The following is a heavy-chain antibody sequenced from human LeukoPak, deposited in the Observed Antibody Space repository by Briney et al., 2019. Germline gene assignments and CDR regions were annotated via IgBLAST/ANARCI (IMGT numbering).Heavy chain of an antibody. J-gene: IGHJ4*02. CDR2: GST. CDR3: ARGPGRYFDWLLPNLYYFDY. Sequence: GSTNYNPSLKSRVTISVDTSKNQFSLKLSSVTAADTAVYYCARGPGRYFDWLLPNLYYFDYWGQGTLVTVSS. V-gene: IGHV4-34*01. D-gene: IGHD3-9*01.